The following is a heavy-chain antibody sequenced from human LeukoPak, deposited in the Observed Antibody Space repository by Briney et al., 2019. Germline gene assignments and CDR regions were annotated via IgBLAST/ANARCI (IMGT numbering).Heavy chain of an antibody. J-gene: IGHJ3*02. CDR1: GFSFSNYA. CDR2: VNHSGST. Sequence: PGGSLRLSCAASGFSFSNYAMSWVRQAPGKGLEWIGEVNHSGSTNYNPSLKSRVTISVDTSKNQFSLKLSSVTAADTAVYYCASRWFGESPAASKTNDAFDIWGQGTMVTVSS. CDR3: ASRWFGESPAASKTNDAFDI. D-gene: IGHD3-10*01. V-gene: IGHV4-34*01.